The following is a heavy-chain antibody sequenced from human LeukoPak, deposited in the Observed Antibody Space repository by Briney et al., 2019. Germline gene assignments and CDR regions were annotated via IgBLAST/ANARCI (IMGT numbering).Heavy chain of an antibody. CDR2: ISNDGGGT. CDR1: GFIFNNYG. Sequence: GGSLRLSCAASGFIFNNYGLVWVRQAPGEGLEWVSAISNDGGGTTYADFVKGRFSVSRDNSKNTLFLQMNSLRAEDTALYYCAKGSNGYFFDLWGQGTLVTVSS. J-gene: IGHJ4*02. CDR3: AKGSNGYFFDL. V-gene: IGHV3-23*01. D-gene: IGHD3-22*01.